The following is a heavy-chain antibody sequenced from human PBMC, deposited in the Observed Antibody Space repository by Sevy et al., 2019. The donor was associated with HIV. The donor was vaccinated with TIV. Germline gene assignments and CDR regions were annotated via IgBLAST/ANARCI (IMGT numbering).Heavy chain of an antibody. D-gene: IGHD6-6*01. Sequence: GGSLRLSCAASGFTFDDYTMHWVRQAPGKGLEWVSLISWDGGSTDDADSVKGRFTISRDNSKNSLYLQMNSLRTEDTALYYCATDVSFYSSSSFDYWGQGTLVTVSS. V-gene: IGHV3-43*01. J-gene: IGHJ4*02. CDR2: ISWDGGST. CDR1: GFTFDDYT. CDR3: ATDVSFYSSSSFDY.